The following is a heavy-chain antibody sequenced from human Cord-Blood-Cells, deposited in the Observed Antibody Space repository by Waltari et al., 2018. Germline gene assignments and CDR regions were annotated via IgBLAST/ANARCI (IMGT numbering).Heavy chain of an antibody. CDR3: AKDGAWYSSSYFDY. Sequence: QVQLVESGGGVVQPGRSLRLSCAASGFTFSSYGMHWVRQAPGKGLEWVAVISYDGSNKYYADSVKGRFTISRDNSKNTLYLQMNSLRAEDTAVYYCAKDGAWYSSSYFDYWGQGTLVTVSS. D-gene: IGHD6-6*01. CDR1: GFTFSSYG. J-gene: IGHJ4*02. V-gene: IGHV3-30*18. CDR2: ISYDGSNK.